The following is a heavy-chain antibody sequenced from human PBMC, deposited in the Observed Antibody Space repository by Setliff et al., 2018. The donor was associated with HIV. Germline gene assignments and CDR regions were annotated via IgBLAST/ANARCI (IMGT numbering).Heavy chain of an antibody. V-gene: IGHV1-18*01. Sequence: ASVKVSCKASGYTFTSFGISWVRQAPGQGLEWMGRISAYNGNTDHAQRLQGRVTMTTDTSSRTAYMELRSLRSDDTAVYYCARAAVAGPWRKLDYWGQGTLVTVSS. CDR3: ARAAVAGPWRKLDY. J-gene: IGHJ4*02. CDR1: GYTFTSFG. D-gene: IGHD6-19*01. CDR2: ISAYNGNT.